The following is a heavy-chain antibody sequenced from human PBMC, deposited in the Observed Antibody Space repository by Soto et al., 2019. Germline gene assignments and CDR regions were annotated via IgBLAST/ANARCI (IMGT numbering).Heavy chain of an antibody. D-gene: IGHD2-8*01. V-gene: IGHV4-61*08. Sequence: PLETLSLTCTVSGGSISSGGTGSYWTWIRQNTGKGLEWIGYIYYSGSTNYNPSLKSRVTISVDTSKNQFSLKLISVTAADTAVYYCARLEVGLSGEPRFLGMDVWGQGTTVTVSS. J-gene: IGHJ6*02. CDR2: IYYSGST. CDR1: GGSISSGGTGSY. CDR3: ARLEVGLSGEPRFLGMDV.